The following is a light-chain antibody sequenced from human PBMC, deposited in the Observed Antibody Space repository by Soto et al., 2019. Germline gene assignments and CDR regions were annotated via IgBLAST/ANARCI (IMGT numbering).Light chain of an antibody. J-gene: IGLJ1*01. V-gene: IGLV2-14*01. CDR3: SSYTSSSTLLYV. Sequence: QSALTQPASVSGSPGQSITISCTGTSSDVGGYNYVSWYQQHPGKAPKLMIYDVSNRPSGVSIRFSGSKSGNTASLTISGLQVEDEDDYYYSSYTSSSTLLYVFGTGTKVTVL. CDR2: DVS. CDR1: SSDVGGYNY.